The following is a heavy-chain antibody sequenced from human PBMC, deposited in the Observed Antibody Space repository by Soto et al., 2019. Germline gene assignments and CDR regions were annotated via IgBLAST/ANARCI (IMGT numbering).Heavy chain of an antibody. CDR2: IWYDGSRT. CDR3: AREQIGVAGSTYDY. J-gene: IGHJ4*02. CDR1: GFTFSTYG. V-gene: IGHV3-33*01. Sequence: QVQLVESGGGVVQPGTSLRLSCAASGFTFSTYGMHWVRQAPGKGLDRVALIWYDGSRTHYAESVKGRFTISRDNSKNTLLLQMNSLRVEDTAVYYCAREQIGVAGSTYDYWGQGTLVTVSS. D-gene: IGHD6-19*01.